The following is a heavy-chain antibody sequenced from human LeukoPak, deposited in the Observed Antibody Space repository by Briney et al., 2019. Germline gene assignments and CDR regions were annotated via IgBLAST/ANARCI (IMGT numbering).Heavy chain of an antibody. CDR1: GFTFSSYA. CDR3: AKDPSQYYDILTGYFDLYYVDY. CDR2: ISVSGGST. Sequence: GGSLRLSCAASGFTFSSYAMSWVRQAPGKGLEWVSAISVSGGSTYYADSVKGRFTISRDNSKNTLYLQMNSLRAEDTAVYYCAKDPSQYYDILTGYFDLYYVDYWGQGTLVTVSS. V-gene: IGHV3-23*01. J-gene: IGHJ4*02. D-gene: IGHD3-9*01.